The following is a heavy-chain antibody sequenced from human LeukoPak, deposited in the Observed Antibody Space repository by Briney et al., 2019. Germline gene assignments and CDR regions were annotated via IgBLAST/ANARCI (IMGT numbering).Heavy chain of an antibody. CDR2: IYHSGST. Sequence: SETLSLTCTVSGGSISSSIWWSWVRQPPGKGLEWIGEIYHSGSTDYNPSLQSRVSISVDRSKNQFSLNLTSVTAADTAVYYCARLDYGSGSSLDYWGRGTLVTVS. J-gene: IGHJ4*02. V-gene: IGHV4-4*02. D-gene: IGHD3-16*01. CDR1: GGSISSSIW. CDR3: ARLDYGSGSSLDY.